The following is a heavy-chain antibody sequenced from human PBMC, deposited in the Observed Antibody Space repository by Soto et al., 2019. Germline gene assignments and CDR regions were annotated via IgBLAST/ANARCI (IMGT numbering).Heavy chain of an antibody. J-gene: IGHJ5*01. CDR1: GGTFSSYA. V-gene: IGHV1-69*01. Sequence: QVQLVQSGAEVKKPGSSVKVSCKASGGTFSSYAISWVRQAPGQGLEWMGGIIPIFGTANYAQKFQGRVTITADESKFTAYMELSSLSSEDTAVYYCMMERYYDSSCYHNWFDSWGQGTLVTVSS. CDR2: IIPIFGTA. CDR3: MMERYYDSSCYHNWFDS. D-gene: IGHD3-22*01.